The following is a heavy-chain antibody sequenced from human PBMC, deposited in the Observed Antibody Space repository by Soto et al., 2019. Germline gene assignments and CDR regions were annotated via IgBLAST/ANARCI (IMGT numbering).Heavy chain of an antibody. CDR3: ANFGVGQNLWFGELLPYDY. CDR2: ISGSGGST. V-gene: IGHV3-23*01. CDR1: GFTFSSYA. D-gene: IGHD3-10*01. J-gene: IGHJ4*02. Sequence: GGSLRLSCAASGFTFSSYAMSWVRQAPGKGLEWVSAISGSGGSTYYADSVKGRFTISRDNSKNTLYLQMNSLRAEDTAVYYCANFGVGQNLWFGELLPYDYWGQGTLVTVSS.